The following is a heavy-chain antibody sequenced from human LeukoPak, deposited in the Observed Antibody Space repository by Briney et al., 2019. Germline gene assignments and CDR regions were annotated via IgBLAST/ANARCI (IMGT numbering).Heavy chain of an antibody. V-gene: IGHV1-69*13. CDR3: ARAKSIAAADYYYYMDV. J-gene: IGHJ6*03. CDR2: IIPIFGTA. D-gene: IGHD6-13*01. Sequence: ASVKVSCKASGGTFSSYAISWVRQAPGQGLEWMGGIIPIFGTANYAQKFQGRVTITADESTSTAYMELSSLRSEDTAVYYCARAKSIAAADYYYYMDVWGKGTTVTVSS. CDR1: GGTFSSYA.